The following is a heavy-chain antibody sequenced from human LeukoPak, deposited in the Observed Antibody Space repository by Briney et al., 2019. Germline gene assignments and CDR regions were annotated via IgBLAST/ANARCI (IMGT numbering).Heavy chain of an antibody. CDR3: VRDVRGSTNRFDP. Sequence: GGSLRLSCAASGFTLSSSAMHWVRQAPGKGRDWGSVIWYDGSNKYYADSVKGRFTISRDISKNTLYLQMNSLRAEDTAMYYCVRDVRGSTNRFDPWGQGTLVTVSS. J-gene: IGHJ5*02. V-gene: IGHV3-33*01. D-gene: IGHD3-10*02. CDR2: IWYDGSNK. CDR1: GFTLSSSA.